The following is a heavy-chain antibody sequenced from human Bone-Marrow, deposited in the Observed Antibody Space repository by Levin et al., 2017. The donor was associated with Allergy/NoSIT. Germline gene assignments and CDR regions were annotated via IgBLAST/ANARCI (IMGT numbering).Heavy chain of an antibody. Sequence: GGSLRLSCAASGFSFSDYEMNWVRQAPGKGLEWISYISSSGSTKYYADSVKGRFTISTKNSPYLQMNSLRADDTAIYYCARDKCSGGVTPDWYFDLWGRGTLVIVSS. CDR2: ISSSGSTK. D-gene: IGHD2-15*01. CDR1: GFSFSDYE. V-gene: IGHV3-48*03. CDR3: ARDKCSGGVTPDWYFDL. J-gene: IGHJ2*01.